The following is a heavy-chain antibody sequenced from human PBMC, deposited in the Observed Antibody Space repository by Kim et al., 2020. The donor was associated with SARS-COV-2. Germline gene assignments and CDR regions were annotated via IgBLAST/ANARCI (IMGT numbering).Heavy chain of an antibody. CDR3: ASEIAVAGNDY. CDR1: GFTFSSYA. D-gene: IGHD6-19*01. J-gene: IGHJ4*02. V-gene: IGHV3-23*01. Sequence: GGCLRLSCAASGFTFSSYAMSWVRQAPGKGLEWVSAISGSGGSTYYADSVKSRFTISRDNSKNTLYLQMNSLRAEDTAVYYCASEIAVAGNDYWGQGTLVTVSS. CDR2: ISGSGGST.